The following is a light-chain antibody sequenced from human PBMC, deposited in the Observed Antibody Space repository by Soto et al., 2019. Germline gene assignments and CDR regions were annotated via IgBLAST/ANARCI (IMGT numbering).Light chain of an antibody. CDR3: QQYNSYSWT. J-gene: IGKJ1*01. CDR2: DAS. Sequence: DIQMTQSPSTLSASVGDRVTITCRASQSISSWLAWYQQKPGKAPKLLIYDASSLESGVPSRFSGCGSGTEFTLTTSSLQPDDFATYYCQQYNSYSWTFGQGTKVDIK. V-gene: IGKV1-5*01. CDR1: QSISSW.